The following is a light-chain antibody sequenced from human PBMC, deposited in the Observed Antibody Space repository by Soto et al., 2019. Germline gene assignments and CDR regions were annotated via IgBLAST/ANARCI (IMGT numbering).Light chain of an antibody. J-gene: IGKJ4*01. CDR2: EVS. Sequence: DIVMSQTPLSLSVTPGQPASISCKSSQSLLYSDGKTYLYWYLQKAGQPPQLMIDEVSNRFSGVPDRFSGTGSGTDFTLKISRVEAEDVGVYYCMQSIQLPPTCGGGTKVEIK. V-gene: IGKV2D-29*01. CDR3: MQSIQLPPT. CDR1: QSLLYSDGKTY.